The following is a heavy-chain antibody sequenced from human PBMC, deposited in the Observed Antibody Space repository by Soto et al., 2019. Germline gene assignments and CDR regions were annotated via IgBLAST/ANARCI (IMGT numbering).Heavy chain of an antibody. V-gene: IGHV4-31*03. CDR1: GGSISSGCYY. D-gene: IGHD6-6*01. CDR3: ARRSSSSWGWDFDY. Sequence: QVQLQESGPGLVKPSQTLSLTCTVSGGSISSGCYYWRWIRQHPGKCLEWIGYIYYSGSTYYNPSLKGRVTISVDTSKNQLSLKLSSVVAAYTAVYYCARRSSSSWGWDFDYWGQGTLVTVSS. CDR2: IYYSGST. J-gene: IGHJ4*02.